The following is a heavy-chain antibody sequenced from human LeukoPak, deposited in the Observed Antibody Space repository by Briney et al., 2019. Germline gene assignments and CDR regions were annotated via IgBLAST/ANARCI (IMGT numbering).Heavy chain of an antibody. CDR2: INTDGSRT. V-gene: IGHV3-74*03. Sequence: GGSLRLSCAASGFTFSTYWMHWVRQAPGKGLVWVSRINTDGSRTTYADSVRGRFTSSRDNSKNTLYLQMNSLRAEDTAVYYCARVPDYGDYYFDYWGQGTLVTVSS. J-gene: IGHJ4*02. D-gene: IGHD4-17*01. CDR3: ARVPDYGDYYFDY. CDR1: GFTFSTYW.